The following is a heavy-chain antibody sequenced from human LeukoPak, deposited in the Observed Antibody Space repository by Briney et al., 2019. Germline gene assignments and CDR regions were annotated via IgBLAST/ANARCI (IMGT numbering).Heavy chain of an antibody. CDR2: ISYDGSNK. CDR3: ARSRSYYYYGMDV. J-gene: IGHJ6*02. Sequence: GGSLRLSCAASGFTFSSYAMHWVRQAPGKGLEWVAVISYDGSNKYYADSVKGRFTISRDNSKNTLYLQMNSLRAEDTAVYYCARSRSYYYYGMDVWGQGTTVTVSS. D-gene: IGHD3-16*01. V-gene: IGHV3-30-3*01. CDR1: GFTFSSYA.